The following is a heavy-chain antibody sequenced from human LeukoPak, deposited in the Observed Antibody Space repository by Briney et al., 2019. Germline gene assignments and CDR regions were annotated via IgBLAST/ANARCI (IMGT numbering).Heavy chain of an antibody. D-gene: IGHD2-8*01. CDR2: IYSGGST. CDR3: ARVPQLVWPYYGMDV. Sequence: GGSLRLSCAASGFTVSSNYMSWVRQVPGKGLEWVSVIYSGGSTYYADSVKGRFTISRDNSKNTLYLQVNSLRAEDTAVYYCARVPQLVWPYYGMDVWGQGTTVTVSS. CDR1: GFTVSSNY. V-gene: IGHV3-53*01. J-gene: IGHJ6*02.